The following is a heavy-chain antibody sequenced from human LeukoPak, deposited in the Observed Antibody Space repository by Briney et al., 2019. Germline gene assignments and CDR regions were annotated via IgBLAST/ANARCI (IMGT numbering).Heavy chain of an antibody. CDR1: GFMFSAYE. CDR3: AKDLYMRVAGYYFDC. J-gene: IGHJ4*02. V-gene: IGHV3-7*03. CDR2: IKEDGSEK. Sequence: GGSLRLSCAASGFMFSAYEMSWVRQAPGKGLEWVADIKEDGSEKSYVDSVKGRFTISRDNAKNSLYLQMNSLRAEDTALYYCAKDLYMRVAGYYFDCWGQGTLVTVSS. D-gene: IGHD6-19*01.